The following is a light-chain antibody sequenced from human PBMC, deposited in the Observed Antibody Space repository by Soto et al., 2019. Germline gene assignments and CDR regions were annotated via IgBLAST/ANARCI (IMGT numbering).Light chain of an antibody. CDR1: QDIKKY. J-gene: IGKJ3*01. CDR3: QHYDNLPPFT. V-gene: IGKV1-33*01. CDR2: GAS. Sequence: DIPMTQSPPSLSASIGDRVTITCQASQDIKKYLSWYQQKPGRAPKLLIYGASNLETGVPSRFSGRGYGTEFTLVISSLQPEDVATYYCQHYDNLPPFTFGPGTKV.